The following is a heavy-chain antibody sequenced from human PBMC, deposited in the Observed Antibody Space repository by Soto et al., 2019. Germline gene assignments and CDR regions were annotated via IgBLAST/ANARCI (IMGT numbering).Heavy chain of an antibody. CDR3: AKLHGSSPKYYFDY. Sequence: GGSLRLSCASSGFTFSDYAMTWVRQAPGKGLEWVSVISASAGIIYYADSVKGRFTISRDNSKNTLYLQMNSLRGEDTAVYFCAKLHGSSPKYYFDYWGQGTLVTVSS. V-gene: IGHV3-23*01. CDR2: ISASAGII. CDR1: GFTFSDYA. J-gene: IGHJ4*02. D-gene: IGHD6-13*01.